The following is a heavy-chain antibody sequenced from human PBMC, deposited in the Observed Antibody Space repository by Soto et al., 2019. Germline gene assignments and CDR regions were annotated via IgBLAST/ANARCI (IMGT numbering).Heavy chain of an antibody. D-gene: IGHD2-2*02. V-gene: IGHV1-3*01. CDR3: ARAHRYCSSTSCYTGPGY. J-gene: IGHJ4*02. CDR2: INAGNGNT. Sequence: ASVKVSCKASGYTFTSYAMHWVRQAPGQRLEWMGWINAGNGNTKYSQKFQGRVTVTRDTSASTAYMELSSLRSEDTAVYYCARAHRYCSSTSCYTGPGYWGQGTLVTVSS. CDR1: GYTFTSYA.